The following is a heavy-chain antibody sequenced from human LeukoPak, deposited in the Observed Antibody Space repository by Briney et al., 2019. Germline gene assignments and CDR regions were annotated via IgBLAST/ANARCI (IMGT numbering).Heavy chain of an antibody. CDR1: GFTFSSYW. V-gene: IGHV3-74*01. Sequence: GGSLRLSCAASGFTFSSYWMHWVRQAPGKGLVWVSRINSDGSSTTYADSVKGRFTISRDNAKNTLYLQMNSLRAEDTAVYYCASGYSSDYGGNTHWGQGTLVTVSS. D-gene: IGHD4-23*01. CDR3: ASGYSSDYGGNTH. J-gene: IGHJ4*02. CDR2: INSDGSST.